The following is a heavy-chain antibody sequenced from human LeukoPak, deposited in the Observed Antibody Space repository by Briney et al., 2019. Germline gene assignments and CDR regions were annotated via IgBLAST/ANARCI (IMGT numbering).Heavy chain of an antibody. J-gene: IGHJ4*02. V-gene: IGHV3-33*01. CDR3: ASGREVGADQSTYFDY. Sequence: GGSLRLSCAASGFTFSSYGMHWVRQAPGKGLEWVAVIWYDGSNKYYADSVKGRFTISRDNSKNTLYLQMNSLRAEDTAVYYCASGREVGADQSTYFDYWGQGTLVTVSS. CDR1: GFTFSSYG. CDR2: IWYDGSNK. D-gene: IGHD1-26*01.